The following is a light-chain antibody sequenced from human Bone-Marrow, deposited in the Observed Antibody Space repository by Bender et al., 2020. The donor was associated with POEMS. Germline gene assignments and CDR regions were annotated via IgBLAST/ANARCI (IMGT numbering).Light chain of an antibody. CDR2: KDS. J-gene: IGLJ2*01. CDR1: NIGSKS. V-gene: IGLV3-21*02. CDR3: QAWDRSTVV. Sequence: SYVLTQPPSVSVAPGQTARITCGGNNIGSKSVHWYQQKPGQAPVLVVYKDSDRPSGIPERFSGSNSGNTATLTISGTQAMDEADYYCQAWDRSTVVFGGGTKVTVL.